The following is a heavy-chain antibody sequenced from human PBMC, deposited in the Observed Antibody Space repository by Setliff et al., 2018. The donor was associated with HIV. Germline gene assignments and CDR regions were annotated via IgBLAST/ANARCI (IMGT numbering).Heavy chain of an antibody. CDR2: IIPFFHSQ. D-gene: IGHD6-19*01. V-gene: IGHV1-69*13. CDR3: ATRPVAGNVWKAHYYGMDV. J-gene: IGHJ6*02. CDR1: GGTFSNYG. Sequence: SVKVSCKASGGTFSNYGFAWVRQAPGQGLEWMGGIIPFFHSQNYAQRFQGRLTITADEFTTTAYMELGSLTPEDTAIYFCATRPVAGNVWKAHYYGMDVWGQGTTVTVSS.